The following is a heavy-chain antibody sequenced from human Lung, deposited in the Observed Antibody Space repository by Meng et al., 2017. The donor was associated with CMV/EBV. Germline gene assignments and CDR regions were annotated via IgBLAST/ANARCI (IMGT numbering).Heavy chain of an antibody. CDR1: FPGSV. J-gene: IGHJ5*02. V-gene: IGHV1-2*06. CDR2: INPNSGGT. Sequence: FPGSVLHGVRQAPGQGLEWMGRINPNSGGTNYAQKFQGRVTMTRDTSISTAYMELSRLRSDDTAVYYCARDLGYSSGWSGGGNWFDPWGQGTLVTVSS. CDR3: ARDLGYSSGWSGGGNWFDP. D-gene: IGHD6-19*01.